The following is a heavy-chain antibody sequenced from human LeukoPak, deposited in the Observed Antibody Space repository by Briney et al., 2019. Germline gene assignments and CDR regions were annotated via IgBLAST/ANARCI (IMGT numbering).Heavy chain of an antibody. CDR2: ISSSGSTI. Sequence: GGSLRLSCAASGFTFSSYEMNWVRQAPGKGLEWVSYISSSGSTIYYADSVKGRFTISRDNAKNSLYLQMNSLRAEDTAVYYCGRSGDIVVVSADYWDQGTLVTVSS. CDR3: GRSGDIVVVSADY. CDR1: GFTFSSYE. J-gene: IGHJ4*02. D-gene: IGHD2-2*01. V-gene: IGHV3-48*03.